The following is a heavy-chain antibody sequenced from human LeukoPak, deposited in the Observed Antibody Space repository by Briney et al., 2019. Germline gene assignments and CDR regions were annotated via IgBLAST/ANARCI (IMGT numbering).Heavy chain of an antibody. CDR1: GYTFTGYY. J-gene: IGHJ6*02. D-gene: IGHD6-19*01. Sequence: ASAKVSCKASGYTFTGYYMHWVRQAPGQGLEWMGRINPNSGGTNYAQKFQGRVTMTRDTSISTAYMELSRLRSDDTAVYYCAREGSGWYGMDVWGQGTTVTVSS. CDR3: AREGSGWYGMDV. V-gene: IGHV1-2*06. CDR2: INPNSGGT.